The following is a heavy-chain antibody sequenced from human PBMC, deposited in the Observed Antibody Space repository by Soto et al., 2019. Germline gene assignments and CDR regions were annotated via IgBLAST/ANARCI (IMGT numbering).Heavy chain of an antibody. CDR1: GGTISSGDYY. J-gene: IGHJ5*02. CDR2: IYYSGST. D-gene: IGHD2-8*02. V-gene: IGHV4-30-4*01. Sequence: SETLSLTCTVSGGTISSGDYYWSWISQPPGKGLEWIGYIYYSGSTYYTPSLKSRVTISVDTSKNPFSLKLSSVTAADTAVYYCARSFFSRLLWSRRSHGPNNWFDPWGQGTLVTVSS. CDR3: ARSFFSRLLWSRRSHGPNNWFDP.